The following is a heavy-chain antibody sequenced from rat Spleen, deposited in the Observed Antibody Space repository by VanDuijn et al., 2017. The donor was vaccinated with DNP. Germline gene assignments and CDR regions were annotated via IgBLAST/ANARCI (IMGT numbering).Heavy chain of an antibody. CDR1: GFTFSGYW. V-gene: IGHV5-58*01. CDR3: AKDRDGGFAMDA. Sequence: EVQLVETGGGLVQPGRSLKLSCVASGFTFSGYWMYWIRQAPGKGLEWVASINTDGGTTYYPDSVKGRFTISRDNAENTVYLQMNSLRSEDTATYYCAKDRDGGFAMDAWGQGTSVTISS. CDR2: INTDGGTT. D-gene: IGHD1-11*01. J-gene: IGHJ4*01.